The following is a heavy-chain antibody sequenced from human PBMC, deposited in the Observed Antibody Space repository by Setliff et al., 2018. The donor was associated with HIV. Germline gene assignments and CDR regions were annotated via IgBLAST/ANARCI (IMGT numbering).Heavy chain of an antibody. Sequence: GGSLRLSCAASGFTFSSYAMSWVRQAPGKGLEWVSYISGSGGVMAYADSVKGRFTISRDNAKNSMYLQMNSLRVEDTATYYCARARSTRDAFDTWGRGTMVTVSS. CDR2: ISGSGGVM. CDR1: GFTFSSYA. D-gene: IGHD2-2*01. CDR3: ARARSTRDAFDT. J-gene: IGHJ3*02. V-gene: IGHV3-48*03.